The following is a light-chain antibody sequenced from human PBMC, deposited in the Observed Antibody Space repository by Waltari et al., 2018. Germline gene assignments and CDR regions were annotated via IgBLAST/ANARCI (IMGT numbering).Light chain of an antibody. Sequence: ETIMTQSPATLSVSPGETATLSCRASKSVGNYVAWFQQTPGQAPRLLIYVTSSRSTNIPGRFFGAGAGTDFTLTISGLQSEDFGVYYCQQYNEWPYTFGQGTKVDLK. CDR2: VTS. V-gene: IGKV3D-15*01. J-gene: IGKJ2*01. CDR1: KSVGNY. CDR3: QQYNEWPYT.